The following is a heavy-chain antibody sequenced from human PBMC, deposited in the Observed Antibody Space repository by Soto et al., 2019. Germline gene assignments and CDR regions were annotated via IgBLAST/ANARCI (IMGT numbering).Heavy chain of an antibody. CDR2: INHSGST. D-gene: IGHD2-8*02. CDR3: ARDKITGLFAY. J-gene: IGHJ4*02. CDR1: GGSFSGYY. Sequence: QVQLQQWGAGLLKPSETLSLTCAVYGGSFSGYYWTWIRQPPWTGLEWIGEINHSGSTNYKPSLRRGGTRSGGTTKDESSVKLSSGTAADTAVDYCARDKITGLFAYWGQGTLVTVSS. V-gene: IGHV4-34*01.